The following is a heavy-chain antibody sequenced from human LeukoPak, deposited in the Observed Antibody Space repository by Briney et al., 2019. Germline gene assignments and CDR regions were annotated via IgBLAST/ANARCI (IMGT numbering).Heavy chain of an antibody. CDR1: GYSISSGYY. CDR3: ARGDRWLQFDAFDI. V-gene: IGHV4-61*01. CDR2: IYYRGST. J-gene: IGHJ3*02. Sequence: PSGTLCLSCTVSGYSISSGYYWGWIRPPRGRGLGWIGYIYYRGSTNYNPSLKSRVTISVDTSKNQFSLKLSTVSAADTAVYYCARGDRWLQFDAFDIWGQGKMVTVSS. D-gene: IGHD5-24*01.